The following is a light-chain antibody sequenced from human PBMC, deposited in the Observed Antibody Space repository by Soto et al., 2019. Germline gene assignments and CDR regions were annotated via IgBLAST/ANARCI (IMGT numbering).Light chain of an antibody. J-gene: IGLJ3*02. CDR2: EDN. Sequence: NFMLTQPHSVSESPGKTVTISCTRSSGSIASNYVQWYQQRPGSAPTTVIYEDNQRPSGVPDRFSGSIDSSSNSASLTISGEKTEDEADYYCQSYDSSNRVFGGGTKVTVL. CDR3: QSYDSSNRV. CDR1: SGSIASNY. V-gene: IGLV6-57*04.